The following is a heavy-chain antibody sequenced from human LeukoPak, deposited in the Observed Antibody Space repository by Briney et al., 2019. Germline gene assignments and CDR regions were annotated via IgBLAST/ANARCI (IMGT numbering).Heavy chain of an antibody. CDR3: ARVLIAATGGDY. Sequence: GGSLRHSCAASGFTFSSHWMHWVRQAPGKGLVWVSRINTDGSTTSYADSVKGRFTISRDNAKNTVYLQMNSLRADDTAVYYCARVLIAATGGDYWGQGTLITVFS. V-gene: IGHV3-74*01. CDR1: GFTFSSHW. CDR2: INTDGSTT. D-gene: IGHD6-13*01. J-gene: IGHJ4*02.